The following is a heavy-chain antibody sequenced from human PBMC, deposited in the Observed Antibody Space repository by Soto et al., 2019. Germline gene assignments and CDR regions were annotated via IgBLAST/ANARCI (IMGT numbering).Heavy chain of an antibody. J-gene: IGHJ6*02. CDR1: GFTFSSYA. Sequence: QVQLVESGGGVVQPGRSLRLSCAASGFTFSSYAMHWVRQAPGKGLEWVAVISYDGSNKYYADSVKGRFTSSRDNSKNTLYLPMNSLRAEDTAVYYCARDYYRFNSGYGFSMYVWGQGTTVTVSS. CDR3: ARDYYRFNSGYGFSMYV. CDR2: ISYDGSNK. D-gene: IGHD5-12*01. V-gene: IGHV3-30-3*01.